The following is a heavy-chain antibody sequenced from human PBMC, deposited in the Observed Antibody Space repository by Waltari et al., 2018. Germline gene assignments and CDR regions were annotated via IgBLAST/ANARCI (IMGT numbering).Heavy chain of an antibody. Sequence: EVQLLESGGGLVQPGGSLRLSCAASGFSFRNYAMSWVRQVPGRGLEWVSAASVSGGSSYYADSVKGRFTISRDNSKNMLYLQMKYLSAEDTALYYCAKDLLPTGVFDYWGQGALVTVSS. J-gene: IGHJ4*02. CDR3: AKDLLPTGVFDY. D-gene: IGHD3-10*01. CDR1: GFSFRNYA. CDR2: ASVSGGSS. V-gene: IGHV3-23*01.